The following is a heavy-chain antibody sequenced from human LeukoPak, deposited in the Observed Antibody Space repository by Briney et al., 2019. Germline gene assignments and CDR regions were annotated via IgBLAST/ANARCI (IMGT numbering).Heavy chain of an antibody. D-gene: IGHD3-22*01. CDR3: ARDGVYDSSGYYENWFDP. CDR1: GGSFSGYY. Sequence: TSETLSLTCAVYGGSFSGYYWSWIRQPAGKGLEWIGRIYTSGSTNYNPSLKSRVTMSVDTSKNQFSLKLSSVTAADTAVYYCARDGVYDSSGYYENWFDPWGQGTLVTVSS. CDR2: IYTSGST. V-gene: IGHV4-4*07. J-gene: IGHJ5*02.